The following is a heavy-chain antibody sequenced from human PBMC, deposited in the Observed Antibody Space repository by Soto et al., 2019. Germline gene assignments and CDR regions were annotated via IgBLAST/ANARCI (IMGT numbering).Heavy chain of an antibody. D-gene: IGHD2-15*01. CDR3: SLRGHCTGDSCYSA. J-gene: IGHJ5*02. CDR1: GFSLSTSGVG. Sequence: QITLKESGPTLVKPTQTLTLTCTFSGFSLSTSGVGVGWIRQPPGKALEWLALIYWDDEKRYSPSLKSRLTITKDTSKNQVVLTVTNMDPVDTATYYCSLRGHCTGDSCYSAWGQGILVTVSS. V-gene: IGHV2-5*02. CDR2: IYWDDEK.